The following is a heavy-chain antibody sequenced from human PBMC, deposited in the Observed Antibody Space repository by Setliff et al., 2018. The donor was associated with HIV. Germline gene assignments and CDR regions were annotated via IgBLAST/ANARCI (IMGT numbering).Heavy chain of an antibody. V-gene: IGHV4-4*09. CDR3: ARHSDFWSEDAFDI. CDR1: GGSINSYY. Sequence: TLSLTCSVSGGSINSYYWSWIRQPPGKGLEWIGYIYTSGSTKYNPFLRSRVTISVDPSKNQFSLRLSSVTAADTALYYCARHSDFWSEDAFDIWGQGTMVTVSS. CDR2: IYTSGST. J-gene: IGHJ3*02. D-gene: IGHD3-3*01.